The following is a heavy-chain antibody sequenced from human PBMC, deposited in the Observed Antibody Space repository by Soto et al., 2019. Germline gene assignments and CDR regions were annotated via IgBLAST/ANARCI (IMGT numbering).Heavy chain of an antibody. CDR3: AKDQLYSSSLYPGKSSCYGMDV. CDR2: ISYDGRNK. Sequence: QVQLVESGGGVVQPGRSLRLSCAASGFTFSSYGMHWVRQAPGKGLEWVAVISYDGRNKYYADSVKGRFTISRDNSKNKRYLQMNCLRAEDTAVYYCAKDQLYSSSLYPGKSSCYGMDVWGQGTTVTVSS. D-gene: IGHD6-13*01. V-gene: IGHV3-30*18. CDR1: GFTFSSYG. J-gene: IGHJ6*02.